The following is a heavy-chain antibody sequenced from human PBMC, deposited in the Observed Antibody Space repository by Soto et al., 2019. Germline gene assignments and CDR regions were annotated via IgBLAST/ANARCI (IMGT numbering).Heavy chain of an antibody. CDR1: GGTFSSYA. V-gene: IGHV1-69*01. CDR3: ARTTMGDSGYVSYYYYGMDV. D-gene: IGHD5-12*01. Sequence: QVQLVQSGAEVKKPGSSVKVSCKASGGTFSSYAISWVRQAPGQGLGWLGGVIPIFGTANYAQKFQGRVTITEDEATSTAYMELSSLRSEDTAVYYCARTTMGDSGYVSYYYYGMDVWGQGTTVTVSS. CDR2: VIPIFGTA. J-gene: IGHJ6*02.